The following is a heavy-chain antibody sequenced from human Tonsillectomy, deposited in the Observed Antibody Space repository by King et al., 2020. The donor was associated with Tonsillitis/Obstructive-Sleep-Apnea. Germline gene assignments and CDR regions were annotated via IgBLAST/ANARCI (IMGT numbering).Heavy chain of an antibody. D-gene: IGHD2-8*01. CDR2: IYYSGST. Sequence: QLQESGPGLVKPSETLSLTCTVSGGSISSYYWTWIRQPPGKGLEWIGYIYYSGSTNYNPSLKSRVTISGDTSKNQFSRKLSSVTAADTAVYYCARDMVLEAGGDAFDIWGQGTMVTVSS. CDR3: ARDMVLEAGGDAFDI. J-gene: IGHJ3*02. V-gene: IGHV4-59*01. CDR1: GGSISSYY.